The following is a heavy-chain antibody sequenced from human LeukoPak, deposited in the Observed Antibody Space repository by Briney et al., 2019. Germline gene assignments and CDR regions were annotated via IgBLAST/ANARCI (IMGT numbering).Heavy chain of an antibody. Sequence: GGSLRLSCAASAFTFSRYGMHWVRQAPGKGLEWAALIRSDGNNKYYADSVKGRFTISRDNSKNTLSLQMNSLRTEDTAVYYCAKDRYGSGSDTPWGQGTLVTVSS. J-gene: IGHJ5*02. CDR2: IRSDGNNK. V-gene: IGHV3-30*02. CDR3: AKDRYGSGSDTP. CDR1: AFTFSRYG. D-gene: IGHD3-10*01.